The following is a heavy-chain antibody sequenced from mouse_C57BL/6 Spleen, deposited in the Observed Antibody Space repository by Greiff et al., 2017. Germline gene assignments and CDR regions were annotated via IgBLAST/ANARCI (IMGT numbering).Heavy chain of an antibody. Sequence: VQLQQPGAELVKPGASVKMSCKASGYTFTSYWITWVKQRPGQGLEWIGDIYPGSGSTNYNEKFKSKATLTVDTSSSTAYMQLSSLTSEDSAVYYCARVYYDYAWFAYGGQGTLVTVSA. CDR3: ARVYYDYAWFAY. D-gene: IGHD2-4*01. J-gene: IGHJ3*01. CDR1: GYTFTSYW. V-gene: IGHV1-55*01. CDR2: IYPGSGST.